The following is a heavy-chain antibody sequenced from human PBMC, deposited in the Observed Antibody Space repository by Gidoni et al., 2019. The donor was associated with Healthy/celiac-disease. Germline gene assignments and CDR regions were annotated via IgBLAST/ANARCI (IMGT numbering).Heavy chain of an antibody. J-gene: IGHJ4*02. CDR1: GYSISSGYY. Sequence: QVQLQESGPGLVKPSATLSLTCTVSGYSISSGYYWGWIRQPPGKGLEWIGSIYHSGSTYYNPSLKSRVTISVDTSKNQFSRKLSSVTAADTAVYYCARRTSVRRGEYFDYWGQGTLVTVSS. V-gene: IGHV4-38-2*02. CDR2: IYHSGST. CDR3: ARRTSVRRGEYFDY. D-gene: IGHD3-10*01.